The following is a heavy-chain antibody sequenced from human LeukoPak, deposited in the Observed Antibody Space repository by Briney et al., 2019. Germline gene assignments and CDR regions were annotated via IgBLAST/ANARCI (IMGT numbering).Heavy chain of an antibody. CDR3: ARRRQWGAFDI. J-gene: IGHJ3*02. Sequence: SETLSLTCTVSGGSINNYYWSWIRQPPGKGLEWIGSIYYSGSTYYNPSLKSRVTISVDTSKNQFSLKLSSVTAADTAVYYCARRRQWGAFDIWGQGTMVTVSS. D-gene: IGHD6-19*01. CDR1: GGSINNYY. V-gene: IGHV4-59*05. CDR2: IYYSGST.